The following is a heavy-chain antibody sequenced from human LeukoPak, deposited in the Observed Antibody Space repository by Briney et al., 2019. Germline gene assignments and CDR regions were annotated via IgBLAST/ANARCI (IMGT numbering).Heavy chain of an antibody. CDR3: SRDRWHCRVNCDSVYYYSLDV. V-gene: IGHV1-3*01. Sequence: ASVKVSCKASGYMFTNYAVQWVRQVPGQRLEWLGWINPGNGDTRYSQKFQGRVTITGDTPATTVYMELNSLTAEDTAVYYCSRDRWHCRVNCDSVYYYSLDVWGQGTTVAVSS. D-gene: IGHD1-1*01. CDR1: GYMFTNYA. CDR2: INPGNGDT. J-gene: IGHJ6*02.